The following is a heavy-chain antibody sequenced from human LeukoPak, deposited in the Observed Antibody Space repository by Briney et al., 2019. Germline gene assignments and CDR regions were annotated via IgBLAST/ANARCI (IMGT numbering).Heavy chain of an antibody. Sequence: GGSLRLSCAASGFTFSSYEMNWVRQAPGKGLVWVSRTNSDGSSTSYADSVKGRFTISRDNAKNTLYLQMNSLRAEDTAVYYCASAYDSSGYSPLGYWGQGTLVTVSS. D-gene: IGHD3-22*01. CDR3: ASAYDSSGYSPLGY. CDR1: GFTFSSYE. CDR2: TNSDGSST. V-gene: IGHV3-74*01. J-gene: IGHJ4*02.